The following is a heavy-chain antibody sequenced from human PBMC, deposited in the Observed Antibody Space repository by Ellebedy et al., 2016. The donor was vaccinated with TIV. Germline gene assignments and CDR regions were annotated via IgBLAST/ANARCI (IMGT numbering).Heavy chain of an antibody. CDR1: GFSFRSYW. D-gene: IGHD4-17*01. Sequence: GESLKISCAASGFSFRSYWMSWVRQVPGKGLEWVAHIRHDGSEKYYVDSVKGRFTISRDNTNKSLFLQMNILRAEDTAVYYCATDGSYGDHLFPHHAFTTWGQGTMVSVSS. CDR2: IRHDGSEK. CDR3: ATDGSYGDHLFPHHAFTT. J-gene: IGHJ3*01. V-gene: IGHV3-7*01.